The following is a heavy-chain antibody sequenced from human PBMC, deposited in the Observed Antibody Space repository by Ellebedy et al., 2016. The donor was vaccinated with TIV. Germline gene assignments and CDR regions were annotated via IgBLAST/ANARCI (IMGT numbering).Heavy chain of an antibody. Sequence: SETLSLXXAVSGGSISSGGYSWSWIRQPPGKGLEWIGYIYHSGSTYYNPSLKSRVTISVDRSKNQFSLKLSSVTAADTAVYYCARGSETNWFDPWGQGTLVTVSS. J-gene: IGHJ5*02. CDR3: ARGSETNWFDP. CDR1: GGSISSGGYS. V-gene: IGHV4-30-2*01. CDR2: IYHSGST.